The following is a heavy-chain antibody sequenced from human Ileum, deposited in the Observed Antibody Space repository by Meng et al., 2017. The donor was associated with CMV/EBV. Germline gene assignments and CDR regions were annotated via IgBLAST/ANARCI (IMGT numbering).Heavy chain of an antibody. CDR3: ARASPQRRFLSY. CDR1: NSAFSDDY. V-gene: IGHV4-34*01. CDR2: INNRGST. Sequence: QWHVHKSGAGQLKPSETLSLVCAVHNSAFSDDYWTWIRQSPGKGLEWIGEINNRGSTNYHPSLKSRVTISIDTSRNQFSLKLTSMTAADTAVYYCARASPQRRFLSYWGQGTLVTVSS. D-gene: IGHD3-3*01. J-gene: IGHJ4*02.